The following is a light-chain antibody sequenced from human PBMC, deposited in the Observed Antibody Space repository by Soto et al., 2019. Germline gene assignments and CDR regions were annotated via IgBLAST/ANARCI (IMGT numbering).Light chain of an antibody. CDR1: QSVNAN. CDR3: QQYNTWLWT. CDR2: GAS. V-gene: IGKV3-15*01. Sequence: EVVMTQSPATLSVSPGERATLSCRASQSVNANLAWYQQKPGQAPRLLIHGASNRATGIPARFSGSGFGTEFLLTISSLQSGDFAVYYCQQYNTWLWTFGQGTNVEI. J-gene: IGKJ1*01.